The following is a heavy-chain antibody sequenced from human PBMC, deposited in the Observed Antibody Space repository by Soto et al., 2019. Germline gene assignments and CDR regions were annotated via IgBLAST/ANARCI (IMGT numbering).Heavy chain of an antibody. CDR3: ASAPDYGDAFDI. Sequence: QVKLQESGPGLVKPSQTLSLTCTVSGGSISSGDYYWSWIRQPPGKGLEWIGYIYYSGSTYYNPSLKSRVTISVDTSKNQFALKLSSVTAADTAVYYCASAPDYGDAFDIWGQGTMVTVSS. CDR1: GGSISSGDYY. D-gene: IGHD4-17*01. J-gene: IGHJ3*02. CDR2: IYYSGST. V-gene: IGHV4-30-4*01.